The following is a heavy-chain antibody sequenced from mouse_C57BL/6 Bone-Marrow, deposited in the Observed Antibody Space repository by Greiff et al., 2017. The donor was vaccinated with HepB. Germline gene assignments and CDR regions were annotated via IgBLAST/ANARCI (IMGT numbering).Heavy chain of an antibody. CDR3: APGSPYYFDY. CDR1: GYTFTSYG. Sequence: LQESGAELARPGASVKLSCKASGYTFTSYGISWVKQRTGQGLEWIGEIYPRSGNTYYNEKFKGKATLTADKSSSTAYMELRSLTSEDSAVYFCAPGSPYYFDYWGQGTTLTVSS. CDR2: IYPRSGNT. J-gene: IGHJ2*01. V-gene: IGHV1-81*01.